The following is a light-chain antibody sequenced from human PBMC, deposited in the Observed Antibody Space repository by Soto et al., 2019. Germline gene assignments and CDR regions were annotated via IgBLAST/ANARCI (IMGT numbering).Light chain of an antibody. CDR2: DTS. Sequence: EIVMTQSPATLSVSPVQSATLSCRARQTVSSNLAWYQQKPGQAPRLLIYDTSTRATCIPARFSGSGSGTEFTLTIGSLQSEDFAVYYCQQYNNWPPLTFGGGTKVEIK. V-gene: IGKV3-15*01. J-gene: IGKJ4*01. CDR3: QQYNNWPPLT. CDR1: QTVSSN.